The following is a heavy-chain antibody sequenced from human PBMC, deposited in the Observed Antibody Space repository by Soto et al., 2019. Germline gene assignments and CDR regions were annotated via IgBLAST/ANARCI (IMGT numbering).Heavy chain of an antibody. J-gene: IGHJ4*02. Sequence: EVQVVESGGNLVQPGGSLRLSCAASGFSFRSYWMHWVRRGPRKGLEWVSRINSDVSTTNYADSVKGRFTISRDNAKNTLYLQMNSLRAEDTAVDYCVRDGNIDFDYWGQGPLVTVSS. D-gene: IGHD2-15*01. V-gene: IGHV3-74*01. CDR1: GFSFRSYW. CDR3: VRDGNIDFDY. CDR2: INSDVSTT.